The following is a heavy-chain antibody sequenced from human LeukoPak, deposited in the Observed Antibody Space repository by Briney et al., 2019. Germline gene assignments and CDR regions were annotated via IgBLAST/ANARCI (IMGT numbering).Heavy chain of an antibody. V-gene: IGHV3-30-3*01. CDR1: GFTFSSYA. D-gene: IGHD4-17*01. Sequence: PGGSLRLSCAASGFTFSSYAMHWVRQAPGKGLEWVAVISYDGSNKYYADSVKGRFTISRDNSKNTLYLQMNSLRAEDTAVYYCARALTTVTSGGGYFQHWGQGTLVTVSS. J-gene: IGHJ1*01. CDR3: ARALTTVTSGGGYFQH. CDR2: ISYDGSNK.